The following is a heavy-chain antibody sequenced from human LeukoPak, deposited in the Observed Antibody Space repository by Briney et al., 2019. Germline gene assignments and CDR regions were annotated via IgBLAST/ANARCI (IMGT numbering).Heavy chain of an antibody. CDR3: ARDLGYSGSYGDAFDI. CDR2: ISAYNGNT. D-gene: IGHD1-26*01. V-gene: IGHV1-18*01. CDR1: GYTFTSYG. Sequence: ASVKVSCKASGYTFTSYGISWVRQDPGQGLEWMGWISAYNGNTNYAQKLQGRVTMTTDTSTSTAYMELRSLRSDDTAVYYCARDLGYSGSYGDAFDIWGQGTMVTVAS. J-gene: IGHJ3*02.